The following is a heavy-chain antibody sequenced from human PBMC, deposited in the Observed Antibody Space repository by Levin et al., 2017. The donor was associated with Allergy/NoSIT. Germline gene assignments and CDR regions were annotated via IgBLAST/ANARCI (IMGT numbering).Heavy chain of an antibody. CDR1: GFTFSNYW. D-gene: IGHD6-13*01. J-gene: IGHJ4*02. Sequence: PGGSLRLSCAASGFTFSNYWMSWVRQAPGKGLEWVANIKPDGSEKYYVDSVKGRFTISRDNAKNSLYLHMDSLRAEDTAVYYCARGQQLVFWGQGSLVTVSS. CDR3: ARGQQLVF. V-gene: IGHV3-7*01. CDR2: IKPDGSEK.